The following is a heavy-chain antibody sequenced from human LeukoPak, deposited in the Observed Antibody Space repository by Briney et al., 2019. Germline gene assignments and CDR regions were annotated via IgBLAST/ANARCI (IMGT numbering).Heavy chain of an antibody. CDR2: ISADGDST. CDR1: GFIFSTYA. CDR3: AKDSWTFDGDYGDI. D-gene: IGHD4-17*01. J-gene: IGHJ4*02. V-gene: IGHV3-23*01. Sequence: GGSPRLSCAASGFIFSTYAMTWVRQPPGKGLEWVSSISADGDSTYYADSVKGRFTISRDNSKNTLYLQMSSLRAEDTAVYYCAKDSWTFDGDYGDIWGQGTLVTVSS.